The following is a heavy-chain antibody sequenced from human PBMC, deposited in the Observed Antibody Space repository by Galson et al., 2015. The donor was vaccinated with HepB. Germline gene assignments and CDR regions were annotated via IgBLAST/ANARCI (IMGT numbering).Heavy chain of an antibody. Sequence: SLRLSCAASGFTFSDYYMSWFRQAPGKGLEWVSYISSSGSTIYYADSVKGRFTISRDNAKNSLYLQMNSLRAEDTAVYYCARVYCSGTSCYYYYYYGMDVWGQGTTVTVSS. V-gene: IGHV3-11*01. CDR1: GFTFSDYY. J-gene: IGHJ6*02. D-gene: IGHD2-2*01. CDR2: ISSSGSTI. CDR3: ARVYCSGTSCYYYYYYGMDV.